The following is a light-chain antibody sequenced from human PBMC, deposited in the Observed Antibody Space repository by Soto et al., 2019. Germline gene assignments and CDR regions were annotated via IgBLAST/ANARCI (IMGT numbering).Light chain of an antibody. V-gene: IGKV3-20*01. J-gene: IGKJ1*01. CDR3: QQYGSTSWT. CDR1: QSVSTNF. Sequence: EIVLRQAIGTLSLSPGEGATLSCRASQSVSTNFFAWYQKKPAQAAKLLIYGASTRATGIPDRFSGSGSGTDFTLTISRLEPEDCAVYYCQQYGSTSWTFGQGTKV. CDR2: GAS.